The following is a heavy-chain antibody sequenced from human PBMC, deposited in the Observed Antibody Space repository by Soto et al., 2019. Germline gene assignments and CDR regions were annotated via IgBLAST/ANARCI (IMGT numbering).Heavy chain of an antibody. D-gene: IGHD6-13*01. J-gene: IGHJ4*02. V-gene: IGHV1-46*01. CDR2: INPSGGST. CDR3: ARGPTPYSSSWYVPAY. Sequence: ASVQVSCKASGYTFTSYYMHWVRQAPGQGLEWMGIINPSGGSTSYAQKFQGRVTITADESTSTAYMELSSLRSEDTAVYYCARGPTPYSSSWYVPAYWGQGTLVTVSS. CDR1: GYTFTSYY.